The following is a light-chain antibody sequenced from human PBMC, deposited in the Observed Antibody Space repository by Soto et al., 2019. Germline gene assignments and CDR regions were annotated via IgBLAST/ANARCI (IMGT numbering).Light chain of an antibody. CDR3: SSFAGNNNLV. V-gene: IGLV2-8*01. CDR1: SSDVGVYNY. J-gene: IGLJ2*01. Sequence: QSALTQPPSASGSPGQSVTISCTGTSSDVGVYNYVSWYQQHPGKAPKLMIYEVSKRPSGVPDRFSGSKSGTTASLTVSGLXXEXEADYYCSSFAGNNNLVFGGGTKVTV. CDR2: EVS.